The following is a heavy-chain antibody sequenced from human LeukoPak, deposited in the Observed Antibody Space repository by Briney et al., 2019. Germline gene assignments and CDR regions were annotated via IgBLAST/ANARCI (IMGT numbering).Heavy chain of an antibody. CDR1: GFTFSSYG. Sequence: GGSLRLSCAASGFTFSSYGMHWVRQAPGKGLEWVAFIRYDGSNKYYADPVKGRFTISRDNSKNTLYLQMNSLRAEDTAVYYCAKDEQWLVFGAFDIWGQGTMVTVSS. D-gene: IGHD6-19*01. CDR2: IRYDGSNK. V-gene: IGHV3-30*02. CDR3: AKDEQWLVFGAFDI. J-gene: IGHJ3*02.